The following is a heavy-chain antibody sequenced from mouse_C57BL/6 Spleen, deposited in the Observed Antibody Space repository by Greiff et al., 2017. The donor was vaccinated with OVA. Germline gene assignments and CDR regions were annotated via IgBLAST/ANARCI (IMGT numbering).Heavy chain of an antibody. CDR2: ISSGSSTI. CDR3: ARRGTTVVWDYYAMDY. Sequence: EVQRVESGGGLVKPGGSLKLSCAASGFTFSDYGMHWVRQAPEKGLEWVAYISSGSSTIYYADTVKGRFTISRDNAKNTLFLQMTSLRSEDTAMYYCARRGTTVVWDYYAMDYWGQGTSVTVSS. J-gene: IGHJ4*01. D-gene: IGHD1-1*01. CDR1: GFTFSDYG. V-gene: IGHV5-17*01.